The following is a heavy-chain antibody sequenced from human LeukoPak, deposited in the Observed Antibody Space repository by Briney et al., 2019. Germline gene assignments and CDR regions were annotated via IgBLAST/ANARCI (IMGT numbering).Heavy chain of an antibody. J-gene: IGHJ6*02. D-gene: IGHD3-10*01. Sequence: ASVKVSCKPSGYTFTDYYLHWVRQAPGQGLEWMGWIDPNTGRTNFAEKFQGRVTMTRDPSVSTAYMDLSRLGSDDTAVYYCARTPVTVIRGVIEDGMDVWGQGTTVTVSS. V-gene: IGHV1-2*02. CDR2: IDPNTGRT. CDR3: ARTPVTVIRGVIEDGMDV. CDR1: GYTFTDYY.